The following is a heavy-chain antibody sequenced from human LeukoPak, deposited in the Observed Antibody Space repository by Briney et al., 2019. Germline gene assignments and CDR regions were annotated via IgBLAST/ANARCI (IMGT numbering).Heavy chain of an antibody. Sequence: GGSLRRSCAASGFTFSSYSMDWVRQAPGMGLEWVSSISSSSSYLSYAVSVKGRFTISRDNAKNSLYLQMNSLRAEDTAVYYCARPLVGASILFDYWGQGTLVTVSS. CDR2: ISSSSSYL. J-gene: IGHJ4*02. V-gene: IGHV3-21*01. D-gene: IGHD1-26*01. CDR3: ARPLVGASILFDY. CDR1: GFTFSSYS.